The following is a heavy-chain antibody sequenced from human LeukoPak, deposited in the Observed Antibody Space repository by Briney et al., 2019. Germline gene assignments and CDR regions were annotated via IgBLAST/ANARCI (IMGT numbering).Heavy chain of an antibody. CDR1: GFTFSSYW. Sequence: GGSLRLSCAASGFTFSSYWMSWVRQAPGKGLEWVANIKQDGSEKYYVDSVKGRFTISRDNAKNSLYLQMNSLRAEDTAVYCCARGALLGYCSSTSCSDAFDIWGQGTMVTVSS. J-gene: IGHJ3*02. CDR3: ARGALLGYCSSTSCSDAFDI. CDR2: IKQDGSEK. V-gene: IGHV3-7*01. D-gene: IGHD2-2*01.